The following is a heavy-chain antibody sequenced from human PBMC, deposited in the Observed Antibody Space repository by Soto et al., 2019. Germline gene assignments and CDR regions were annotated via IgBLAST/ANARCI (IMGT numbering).Heavy chain of an antibody. CDR2: IYYSGST. V-gene: IGHV4-39*01. CDR1: GGSISSSSYY. Sequence: SETLSLTCTVSGGSISSSSYYWGWIRQPPGKGLEWIGSIYYSGSTYYNPSLKSRVTISVDTSKNQFSLKLSSVTAADTAVYYCARRNIVATTAIDAFDIWGQGTMVTVSS. J-gene: IGHJ3*02. CDR3: ARRNIVATTAIDAFDI. D-gene: IGHD5-12*01.